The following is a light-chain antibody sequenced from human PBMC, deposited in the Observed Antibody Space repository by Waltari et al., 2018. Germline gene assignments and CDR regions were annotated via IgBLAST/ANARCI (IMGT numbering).Light chain of an antibody. CDR2: ASS. V-gene: IGKV1-39*01. CDR3: HQSFTIPWT. Sequence: DIQMTQSPSSLSASVGDRVTITCRASQSIRSYLNWYQQKPGKAPKVLIYASSNLQGEVPSRFSGSGSGTEFILTITSLQPEDFATYYCHQSFTIPWTFGQGTKVEIK. J-gene: IGKJ1*01. CDR1: QSIRSY.